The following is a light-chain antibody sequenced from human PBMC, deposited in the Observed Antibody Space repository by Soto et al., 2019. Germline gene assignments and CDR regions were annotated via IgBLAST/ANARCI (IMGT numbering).Light chain of an antibody. CDR1: QSVGSW. CDR2: DAS. Sequence: DIQMTQSPATLSASVGDRVTITCRASQSVGSWLAWYQQNPGKVPKLLIYDASTLGSGVPSRFSGSGSGTEFTLTINSLQPDDFATYYCQQHGNYPLTFDGGTKVEIK. J-gene: IGKJ4*01. CDR3: QQHGNYPLT. V-gene: IGKV1-5*01.